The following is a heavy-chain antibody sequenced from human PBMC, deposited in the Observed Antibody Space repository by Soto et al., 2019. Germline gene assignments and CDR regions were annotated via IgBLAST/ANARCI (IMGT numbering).Heavy chain of an antibody. D-gene: IGHD5-12*01. CDR1: GYTLNDYL. CDR3: ARGESTDCSTGVCPFNYNYQLDV. Sequence: QVQLLQSGAEVRKPGASVRVSCKASGYTLNDYLIYWVRQAPGEGLEGMGRFYPKSEGTAFAQSFQGRVTLARDTSINAVYMEMYRLRSDDTAVYYCARGESTDCSTGVCPFNYNYQLDVWGQGSRVIVSS. J-gene: IGHJ6*02. V-gene: IGHV1-2*02. CDR2: FYPKSEGT.